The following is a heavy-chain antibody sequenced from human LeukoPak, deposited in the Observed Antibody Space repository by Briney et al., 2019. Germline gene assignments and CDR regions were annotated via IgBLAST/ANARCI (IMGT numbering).Heavy chain of an antibody. J-gene: IGHJ4*02. D-gene: IGHD2-15*01. CDR3: ARAVVVSSYFDY. CDR1: GFTFSNYA. V-gene: IGHV3-30-3*01. Sequence: GGSLGLSCAASGFTFSNYAIHWVRQTPGKGLEWVAVISYDGSIKFYADSVNGRFTISRDNSENTLYLQMNSLRAEDTAVYYCARAVVVSSYFDYWGQGTLVTVSS. CDR2: ISYDGSIK.